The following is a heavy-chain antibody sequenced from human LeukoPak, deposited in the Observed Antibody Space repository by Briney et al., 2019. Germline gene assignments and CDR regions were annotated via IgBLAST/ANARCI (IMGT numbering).Heavy chain of an antibody. CDR1: GFTFSSYS. Sequence: GSLRLSCAASGFTFSSYSMSWVRQPPGKGLEWIGSIYYSGSTYYNPSLKSRVTISVDTSKNQFSLKLSSVTAADTAVYYCARDGGGHYNSSGYYSNYYYYMDVWGKGTTVTISS. CDR3: ARDGGGHYNSSGYYSNYYYYMDV. CDR2: IYYSGST. J-gene: IGHJ6*03. D-gene: IGHD3-22*01. V-gene: IGHV4-39*07.